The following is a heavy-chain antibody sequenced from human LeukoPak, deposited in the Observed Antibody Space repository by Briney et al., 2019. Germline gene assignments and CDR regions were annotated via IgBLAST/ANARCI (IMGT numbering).Heavy chain of an antibody. CDR2: IYHSGST. J-gene: IGHJ5*02. CDR3: ARDLLWFGEPRGWFDP. V-gene: IGHV4-38-2*02. CDR1: GYSISSGYY. D-gene: IGHD3-10*01. Sequence: SETLSLTCTVSGYSISSGYYWGWIRQPPGKGLEWIGSIYHSGSTYYNPSLKSRVTISVDTSKNQFSLKLSSVTAADTAVYYCARDLLWFGEPRGWFDPWGQGTLVTVSS.